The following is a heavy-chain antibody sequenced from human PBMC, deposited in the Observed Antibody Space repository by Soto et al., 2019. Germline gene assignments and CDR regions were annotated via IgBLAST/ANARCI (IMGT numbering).Heavy chain of an antibody. V-gene: IGHV4-30-4*01. D-gene: IGHD1-26*01. CDR3: ARVGGSGGYYTFAY. J-gene: IGHJ4*02. CDR1: SGSISSGDYY. CDR2: IYYSGST. Sequence: QVQLQESGPGLVKPSQTLSLTCTVSSGSISSGDYYWSWIRQPPGKGLEWIGYIYYSGSTYYNPSLKSRVTISVDTSKKQFSLKLSSVTAADTAVYYCARVGGSGGYYTFAYWGQGTLVTVSS.